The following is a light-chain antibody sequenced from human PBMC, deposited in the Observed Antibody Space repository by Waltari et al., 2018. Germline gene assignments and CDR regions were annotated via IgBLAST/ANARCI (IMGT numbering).Light chain of an antibody. CDR2: GAS. V-gene: IGKV3-20*01. CDR1: QSLGKNY. Sequence: IVLTQSPGTLSLSPGDRASLSCKASQSLGKNYLAWYQHKPGQAPRLLISGASSRAAGIPDRFSGSGSGTDFTLTISRLEPEDFAVYYCQQYASSVLYTFGQGTKLEIK. J-gene: IGKJ2*01. CDR3: QQYASSVLYT.